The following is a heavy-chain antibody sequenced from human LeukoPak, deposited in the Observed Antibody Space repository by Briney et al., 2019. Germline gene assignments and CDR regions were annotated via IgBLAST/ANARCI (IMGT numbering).Heavy chain of an antibody. J-gene: IGHJ4*02. Sequence: GGSLRLSCAASGFTFSNYWMHWVRQAPAKGLVWVSRINRDGINTSYPDSVQGRFTISRDKVKNTLNLQMNSLRAKDTAVYYCARDLISGSYYGDFDYWGQGTLVTVS. D-gene: IGHD3-10*01. CDR1: GFTFSNYW. V-gene: IGHV3-74*01. CDR3: ARDLISGSYYGDFDY. CDR2: INRDGINT.